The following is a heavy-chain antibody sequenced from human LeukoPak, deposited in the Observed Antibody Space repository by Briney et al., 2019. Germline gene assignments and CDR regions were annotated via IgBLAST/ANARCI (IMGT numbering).Heavy chain of an antibody. D-gene: IGHD6-19*01. CDR1: GFTFSTYA. CDR2: ISDDGSTK. Sequence: GGSLRLTCAASGFTFSTYAIHWVRQAPGKGLEWVAVISDDGSTKYYADSVKGRFTISRDNSKNMLYLQMNSLRAEDAAVYYCARDLIAVTGTGFWFDPRGQGTLVTVSS. V-gene: IGHV3-30-3*01. CDR3: ARDLIAVTGTGFWFDP. J-gene: IGHJ5*02.